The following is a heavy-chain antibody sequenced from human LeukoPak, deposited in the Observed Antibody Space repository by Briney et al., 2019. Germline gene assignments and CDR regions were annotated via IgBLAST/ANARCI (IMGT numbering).Heavy chain of an antibody. J-gene: IGHJ6*03. CDR3: AKCSGWFVRGKDYYYYYMDV. V-gene: IGHV3-23*01. D-gene: IGHD6-19*01. CDR2: VSTTSGST. Sequence: GGSLRLSCGASSFTFSSYVMGWVRQAPGKGLEWVSTVSTTSGSTYYADSVKGRFTISRDNSKDTLYLQMNSLRAEDTAVYYCAKCSGWFVRGKDYYYYYMDVWGKGTTVTVSS. CDR1: SFTFSSYV.